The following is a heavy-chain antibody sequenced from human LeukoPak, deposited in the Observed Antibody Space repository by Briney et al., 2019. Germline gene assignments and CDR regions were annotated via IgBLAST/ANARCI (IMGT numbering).Heavy chain of an antibody. CDR1: GYSFTSYW. D-gene: IGHD3-22*01. V-gene: IGHV5-51*01. CDR2: IYPGDSDT. CDR3: ARYLDSSGYYDAFDI. Sequence: GESLKISCKASGYSFTSYWIGWVRQMPGKGLEWMGIIYPGDSDTRYSPSFQGQVTISADKSISTAYLQWSSLKASDTAMYYCARYLDSSGYYDAFDIWGQGTMVTVSS. J-gene: IGHJ3*02.